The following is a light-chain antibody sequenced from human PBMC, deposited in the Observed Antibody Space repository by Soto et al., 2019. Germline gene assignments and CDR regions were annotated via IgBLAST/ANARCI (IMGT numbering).Light chain of an antibody. J-gene: IGKJ2*01. CDR1: QSVSSSY. CDR3: XXXXNXXPXT. CDR2: GAS. V-gene: IGKV3D-7*01. Sequence: PGERVTLSCRASQSVSSSYLTWYQQKPGQAPRLLIYGASTRATSIPARFSGSGSGTDFTLTISSLQPEDFAVYYXXXXXNXXPXTFGQGTKLEIK.